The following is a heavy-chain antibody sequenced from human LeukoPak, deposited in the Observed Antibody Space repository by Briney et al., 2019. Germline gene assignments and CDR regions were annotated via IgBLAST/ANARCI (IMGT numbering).Heavy chain of an antibody. V-gene: IGHV3-9*01. J-gene: IGHJ4*02. Sequence: GGSLRLSSAASGFTFSTYAMTWVRQAPGKGLEWVSGITWNSGSIAYADSVKGRFTISRDNAKNSLYLQVNSLRSEDTALYYCAAGAGITRYWGQGTLVTVSS. CDR1: GFTFSTYA. D-gene: IGHD3-10*01. CDR3: AAGAGITRY. CDR2: ITWNSGSI.